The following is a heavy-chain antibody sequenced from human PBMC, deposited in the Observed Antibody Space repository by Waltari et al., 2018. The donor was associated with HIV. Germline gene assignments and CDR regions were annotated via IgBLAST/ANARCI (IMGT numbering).Heavy chain of an antibody. J-gene: IGHJ4*02. CDR1: GFTFSGSA. CDR3: TNTVAGGDY. V-gene: IGHV3-73*01. Sequence: EVQLVESGGGLVQPGGSLKLSCAASGFTFSGSAMHWVRQASGKGLEWVGRIRSKANSYATAYAASVKGRFTISRDDSKNTAYLQMNSLKTEDTAVYYCTNTVAGGDYWGQGTLVTVSS. CDR2: IRSKANSYAT. D-gene: IGHD6-19*01.